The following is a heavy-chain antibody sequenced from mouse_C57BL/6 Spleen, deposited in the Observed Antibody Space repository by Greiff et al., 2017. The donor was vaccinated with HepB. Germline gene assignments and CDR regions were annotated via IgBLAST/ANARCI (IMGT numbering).Heavy chain of an antibody. CDR1: GFSLSTSGMG. D-gene: IGHD4-1*01. Sequence: QVTLKESGPGILQSSQTLSLTCSFSGFSLSTSGMGVSWIRQPSGKGLEWLAHIYWDDDKRYNPSLKSRLTISKDTSRNQVFLKITSVDTADTATYYCARRTLLTGFDYWGQGTTLTVSS. CDR2: IYWDDDK. J-gene: IGHJ2*01. CDR3: ARRTLLTGFDY. V-gene: IGHV8-12*01.